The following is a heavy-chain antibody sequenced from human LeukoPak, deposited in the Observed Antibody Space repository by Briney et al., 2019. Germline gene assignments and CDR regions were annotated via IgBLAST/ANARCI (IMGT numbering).Heavy chain of an antibody. J-gene: IGHJ4*02. CDR1: GYTFTSYY. D-gene: IGHD3-10*01. Sequence: ASVKVSCKASGYTFTSYYMHWVRQAPGQGLEWMGIINPSGGSTSYAQKFQGRVTMTRDTSTSTVYMELSSLGSEDTAVYYCARSPPDYGSGSYPFDYWGQGTLVTVSS. CDR3: ARSPPDYGSGSYPFDY. V-gene: IGHV1-46*01. CDR2: INPSGGST.